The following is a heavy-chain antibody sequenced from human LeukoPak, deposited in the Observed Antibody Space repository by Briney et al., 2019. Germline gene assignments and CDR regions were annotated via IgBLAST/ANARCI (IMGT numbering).Heavy chain of an antibody. CDR1: GGSISSGDYY. Sequence: SETLSLTCTVSGGSISSGDYYWSWIRQPPGKGLEWIGYIYYSGSTYYNPSLKSRVTISVDTSKNQFSLKLSPVTAADTAVYYCARDYPYLSGNSASLLDYWGQGTLVTVSS. CDR2: IYYSGST. CDR3: ARDYPYLSGNSASLLDY. V-gene: IGHV4-30-4*01. D-gene: IGHD4-23*01. J-gene: IGHJ4*02.